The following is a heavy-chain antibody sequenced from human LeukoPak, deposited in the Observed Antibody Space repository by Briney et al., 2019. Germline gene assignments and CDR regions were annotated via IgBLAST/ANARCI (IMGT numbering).Heavy chain of an antibody. D-gene: IGHD5-12*01. V-gene: IGHV4-59*08. CDR1: GGSISSYY. J-gene: IGHJ4*02. CDR3: ASSRDGYNFDY. Sequence: PSETLSLTCTVSGGSISSYYWSWIRQPPGKGLEWIGYIYYSGTTNHNPSLKSRVTISVDTSKNQFSLKLSSVTAADTAVYYCASSRDGYNFDYWGQGTLVTVSS. CDR2: IYYSGTT.